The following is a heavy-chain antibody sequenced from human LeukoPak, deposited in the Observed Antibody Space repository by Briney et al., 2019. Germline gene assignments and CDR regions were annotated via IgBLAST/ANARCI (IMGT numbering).Heavy chain of an antibody. V-gene: IGHV4-4*07. D-gene: IGHD2-2*01. CDR2: IYTSGST. CDR3: ARGRSGYCSSTSCKGGAFDI. Sequence: PSETLSLTCTVSGGSISSYYWSWIRQPAGKGLEWIGRIYTSGSTNYNPSLKSRVTMSVDTSKNQFSLKLSSVTAADTAVYYCARGRSGYCSSTSCKGGAFDIWGQGTMVTVSS. CDR1: GGSISSYY. J-gene: IGHJ3*02.